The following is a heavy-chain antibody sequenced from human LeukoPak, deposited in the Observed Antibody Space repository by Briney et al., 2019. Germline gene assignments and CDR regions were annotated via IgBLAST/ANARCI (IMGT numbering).Heavy chain of an antibody. J-gene: IGHJ4*02. Sequence: GGSLRLSCTTSGFTFSSYWMSWVRQAPGKGLEWVANIKQDGSEKYYVDSVKGRFTISRDNAKNTLYLQMNSLRAEDTAVYYCVRDLGGRSGHWGQGTLVTVSS. CDR2: IKQDGSEK. CDR3: VRDLGGRSGH. V-gene: IGHV3-7*01. D-gene: IGHD1-26*01. CDR1: GFTFSSYW.